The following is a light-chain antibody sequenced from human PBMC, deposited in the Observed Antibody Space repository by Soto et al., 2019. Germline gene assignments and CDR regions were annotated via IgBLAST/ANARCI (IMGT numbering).Light chain of an antibody. CDR3: QQYYSYPR. Sequence: AIRMTQSPSSLSASTGDRVTITCRASQGISSYLAWYQQKPGKAPKLLIYAASTLQSGVPSRFSGSGSGTDFTLTISCLQSEDFATYYRQQYYSYPRFGPGTKVDIK. CDR2: AAS. V-gene: IGKV1-8*01. J-gene: IGKJ3*01. CDR1: QGISSY.